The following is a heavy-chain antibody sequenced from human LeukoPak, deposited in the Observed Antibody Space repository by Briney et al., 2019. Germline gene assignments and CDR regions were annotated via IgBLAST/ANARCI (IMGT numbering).Heavy chain of an antibody. V-gene: IGHV3-66*01. CDR3: ARVYGSGSLYAFDI. J-gene: IGHJ3*02. CDR1: GFTVSSNY. D-gene: IGHD3-10*01. Sequence: QTGGSLRLSCAASGFTVSSNYMSWVRQAPGKGLEWVSVIYSGGSTYYADSVKGRFTISRDNSKSTLYLQMNSLRAEDTAVYYCARVYGSGSLYAFDIWGQGTMVTVSS. CDR2: IYSGGST.